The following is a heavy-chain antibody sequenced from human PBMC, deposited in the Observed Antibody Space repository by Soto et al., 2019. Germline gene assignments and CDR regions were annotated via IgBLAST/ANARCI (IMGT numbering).Heavy chain of an antibody. Sequence: SETLSLTCTVSGGSMSSSSYYWGWIRQPPGKGLEWIGSIYYSGSTYYNPSLKSRVTISVDTSKNQFSLKLSSVTAADTAVYYCARHTKVLDAFDIWGQGTMVTVSS. J-gene: IGHJ3*02. CDR1: GGSMSSSSYY. V-gene: IGHV4-39*01. D-gene: IGHD3-10*01. CDR3: ARHTKVLDAFDI. CDR2: IYYSGST.